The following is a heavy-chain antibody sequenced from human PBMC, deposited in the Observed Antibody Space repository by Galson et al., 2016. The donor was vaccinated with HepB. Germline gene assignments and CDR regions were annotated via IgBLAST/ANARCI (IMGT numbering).Heavy chain of an antibody. Sequence: SLRLSCAASGFIFSTYSVNWVRQAPGKGLEWVSSISHSSSFMYYADSVKGRFTISRDNARNSLYLQMTSLRAEDTAVYYCARGEAYCNFWSGAHFDHWGQGTLVTVSS. CDR2: ISHSSSFM. CDR3: ARGEAYCNFWSGAHFDH. CDR1: GFIFSTYS. J-gene: IGHJ4*02. D-gene: IGHD3-3*01. V-gene: IGHV3-21*01.